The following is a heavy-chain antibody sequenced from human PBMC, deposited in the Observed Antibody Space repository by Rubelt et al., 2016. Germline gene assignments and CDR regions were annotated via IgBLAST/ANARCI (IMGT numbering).Heavy chain of an antibody. CDR2: LTPRVGHT. CDR1: GSTFTRSH. V-gene: IGHV1-46*01. J-gene: IGHJ4*02. D-gene: IGHD4-17*01. CDR3: ARAAATVTTLLDLGY. Sequence: QVQLVQSGPEVKKPGASVKASCKASGSTFTRSHLPWVRQAPAHGLDWIGILTPRVGHTSYEQKVQGRVTMTRDTSTSTVYMGLGSLRSEDTAVYYCARAAATVTTLLDLGYWGQGTLVTVSS.